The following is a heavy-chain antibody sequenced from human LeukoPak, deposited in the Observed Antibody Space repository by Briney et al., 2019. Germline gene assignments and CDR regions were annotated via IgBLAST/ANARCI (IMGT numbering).Heavy chain of an antibody. Sequence: SETLSLTCAVYGGSFSGYYWSWIRQPPGKVLEWIGEINHSGSTNYNPSLKSRVTISVDTSKNQFSLKLSSVTAADTAVYYCARHTAVAGFDSWGQGTLVTVSS. V-gene: IGHV4-34*01. CDR1: GGSFSGYY. D-gene: IGHD6-19*01. CDR2: INHSGST. J-gene: IGHJ5*01. CDR3: ARHTAVAGFDS.